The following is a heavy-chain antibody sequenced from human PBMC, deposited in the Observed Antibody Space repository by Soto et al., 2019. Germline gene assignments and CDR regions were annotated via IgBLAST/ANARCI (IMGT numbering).Heavy chain of an antibody. CDR1: GGPFSSYA. Sequence: SVQVSWTTSGGPFSSYAIIWVRQAPAQGLEWVGGIIPSFSTANYAQKFHGRVTITADQSPKTAFMELSSLRSEYTAVSYCARGTRSKTSHNWFEPWGQGTLVTVSS. V-gene: IGHV1-69*13. D-gene: IGHD1-1*01. CDR2: IIPSFSTA. CDR3: ARGTRSKTSHNWFEP. J-gene: IGHJ5*02.